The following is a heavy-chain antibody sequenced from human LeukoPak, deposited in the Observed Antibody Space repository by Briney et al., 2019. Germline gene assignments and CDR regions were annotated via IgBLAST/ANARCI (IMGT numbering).Heavy chain of an antibody. CDR2: ISSSGSTI. CDR3: SKDLMRDRWFGES. J-gene: IGHJ5*02. V-gene: IGHV3-48*03. D-gene: IGHD3-10*01. CDR1: GFTFSSYE. Sequence: GGSLRLSCAASGFTFSSYEMNWVRQAPGKGLEWVSYISSSGSTIYYADSVKGRFTISRDNAKNSLYLQMNSLRAEDTAVYYCSKDLMRDRWFGESWGQGTLVTVSS.